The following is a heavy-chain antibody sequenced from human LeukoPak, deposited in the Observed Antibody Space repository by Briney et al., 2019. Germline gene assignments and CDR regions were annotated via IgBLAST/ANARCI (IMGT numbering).Heavy chain of an antibody. CDR1: GFTFDDYA. CDR2: ISWNSGSI. D-gene: IGHD6-25*01. J-gene: IGHJ4*02. CDR3: AKDFTSMPAAGDY. V-gene: IGHV3-9*01. Sequence: GGSLRLSCAASGFTFDDYAMHWVRQAPGKGLEWVSGISWNSGSIGYADSVKGRFTISRDSAKNSLYLQMNSLRAEDTALYYCAKDFTSMPAAGDYWSQGTLVTV.